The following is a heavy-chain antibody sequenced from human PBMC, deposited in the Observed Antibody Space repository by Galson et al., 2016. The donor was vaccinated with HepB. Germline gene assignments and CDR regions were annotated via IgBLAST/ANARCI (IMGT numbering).Heavy chain of an antibody. J-gene: IGHJ4*02. CDR1: GFTFSNYA. V-gene: IGHV3-23*01. Sequence: SLRLSCAASGFTFSNYAMSWVRQAPGKGLEWVSAISGSGGRTYYADSVKGRFTISRDISRNTLYLQKNSLRAEDTAVYYCAKDWEDTAMANFNYWGQGTLVTVSS. CDR3: AKDWEDTAMANFNY. D-gene: IGHD5-18*01. CDR2: ISGSGGRT.